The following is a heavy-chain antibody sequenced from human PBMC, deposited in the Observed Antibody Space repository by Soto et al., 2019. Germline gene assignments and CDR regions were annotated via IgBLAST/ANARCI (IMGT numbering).Heavy chain of an antibody. CDR3: AREDRTTTAGDY. CDR2: INAGNGNT. V-gene: IGHV1-3*01. Sequence: QVQLVQSGAEVKKPGASVKVSCKASGYTFTSYAMHWVRQAPGQRLEWMGWINAGNGNTKYSQKFQGRVTITRDTYASTAYMELSSLRSEDTAVYYCAREDRTTTAGDYWGQGTLVTVSS. CDR1: GYTFTSYA. J-gene: IGHJ4*02. D-gene: IGHD2-21*02.